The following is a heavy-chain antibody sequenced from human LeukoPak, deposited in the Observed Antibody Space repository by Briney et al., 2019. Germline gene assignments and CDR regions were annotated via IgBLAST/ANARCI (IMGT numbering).Heavy chain of an antibody. J-gene: IGHJ4*02. D-gene: IGHD3-10*01. CDR1: GFTVSSNY. Sequence: GGSLRLSCAASGFTVSSNYMSWVRQAPGKGLEWVSVIYSGGSTYYADSVKGRFTISRDNSKNTLYLQMNSLRAEDTAVYYCASGELLLGLTLSFPDDFDYWGQGTLVTVSS. CDR2: IYSGGST. CDR3: ASGELLLGLTLSFPDDFDY. V-gene: IGHV3-53*01.